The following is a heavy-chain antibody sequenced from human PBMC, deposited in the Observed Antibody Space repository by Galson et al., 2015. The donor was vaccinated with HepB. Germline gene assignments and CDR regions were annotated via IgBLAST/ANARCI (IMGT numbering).Heavy chain of an antibody. CDR3: AKAGQYIAAVGHYYYGMDV. V-gene: IGHV3-23*01. CDR1: GFTFSSYA. Sequence: SLRLSCAASGFTFSSYAMSWVRQAPGKGLEWVSAISGSGGSTYYADSVKGRFTISRDNSKNTLYLQMNSLRAEDTAVYYCAKAGQYIAAVGHYYYGMDVWGQGTTVTVSS. CDR2: ISGSGGST. J-gene: IGHJ6*02. D-gene: IGHD6-13*01.